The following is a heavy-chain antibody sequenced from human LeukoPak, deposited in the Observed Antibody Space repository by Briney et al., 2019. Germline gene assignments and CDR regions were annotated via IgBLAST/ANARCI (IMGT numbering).Heavy chain of an antibody. V-gene: IGHV4-39*07. CDR1: GGSISSSSYY. D-gene: IGHD1-26*01. CDR2: IYYSGST. Sequence: PSETLSLTCTVSGGSISSSSYYWGWIRQPPGKGLEWIGSIYYSGSTYYNPSLKSRVTISVDTSKNQFSLKLSSVTAADTAVYYCAGEWELLIWFDPWGQGTLVTVSS. J-gene: IGHJ5*02. CDR3: AGEWELLIWFDP.